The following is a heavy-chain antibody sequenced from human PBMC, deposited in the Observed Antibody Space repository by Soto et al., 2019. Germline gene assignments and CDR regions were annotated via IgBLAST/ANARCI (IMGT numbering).Heavy chain of an antibody. V-gene: IGHV3-49*03. J-gene: IGHJ6*02. Sequence: GGSLRLSCTASGFTFGDYAMSWFRQAPGKGLECVGFIRSKAYGGTTEYAASVKGRFTISRDDSKSIAYLQMNSLKTEDTAVYYCTREDLITMVRGVTRRWYYYYGMDVWGQGTTVTVSS. D-gene: IGHD3-10*01. CDR1: GFTFGDYA. CDR3: TREDLITMVRGVTRRWYYYYGMDV. CDR2: IRSKAYGGTT.